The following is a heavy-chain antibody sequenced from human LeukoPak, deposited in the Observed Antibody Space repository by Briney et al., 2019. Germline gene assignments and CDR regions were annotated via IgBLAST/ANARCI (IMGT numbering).Heavy chain of an antibody. CDR2: IYGSGST. D-gene: IGHD6-19*01. Sequence: SETLSLICTVSGDSLSSHYWRWIRQPPGEGLEWLGYIYGSGSTHYDPPLRSRVPIPEETPKNHFSFKRTSVTAADTAVYYCARNVGWYSHDSWGQGTLVTVSS. CDR1: GDSLSSHY. V-gene: IGHV4-59*08. CDR3: ARNVGWYSHDS. J-gene: IGHJ4*02.